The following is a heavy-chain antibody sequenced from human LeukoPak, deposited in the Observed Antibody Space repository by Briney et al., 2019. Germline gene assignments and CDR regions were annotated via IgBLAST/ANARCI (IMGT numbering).Heavy chain of an antibody. D-gene: IGHD6-6*01. V-gene: IGHV3-30*18. CDR2: ISYDGSNK. CDR1: GFTFSSYG. J-gene: IGHJ4*02. CDR3: AKDRPHGLFDY. Sequence: PGGSLRLSCAASGFTFSSYGMHWVRQAPGKGLEWVAVISYDGSNKYYADSVKGRFTISRDNSKNTLYLQMNSLRAEDTAVYYCAKDRPHGLFDYWGQGTLVTVSS.